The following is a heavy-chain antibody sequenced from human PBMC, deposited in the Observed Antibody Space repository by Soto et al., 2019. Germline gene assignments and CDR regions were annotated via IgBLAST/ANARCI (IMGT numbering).Heavy chain of an antibody. V-gene: IGHV3-23*01. CDR3: ANMEGQWPSYYFDY. J-gene: IGHJ4*02. CDR2: ISGSGGST. Sequence: GGSLRLSCAASGFTFISYAMSWVLQAPWKGLEWVSAISGSGGSTYYADSVKGRFTISRDNSKNTLYLRMNSLRAEDTAVYYCANMEGQWPSYYFDYWGQGTLVTVSS. D-gene: IGHD6-19*01. CDR1: GFTFISYA.